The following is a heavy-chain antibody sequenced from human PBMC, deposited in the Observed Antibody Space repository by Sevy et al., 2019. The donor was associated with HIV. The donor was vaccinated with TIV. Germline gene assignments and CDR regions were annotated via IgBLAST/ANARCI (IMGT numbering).Heavy chain of an antibody. Sequence: ASVKVSCKASGYTFTSYYMHWVRQAPGQGLEWMGIINPSGGSTSYAQKFQGRVTMTRDTSTSTVYMELSSLRSEDTAVYYCAREGLEELLVSHEESYYYYYGMDVWGQGTTVTVSS. CDR3: AREGLEELLVSHEESYYYYYGMDV. V-gene: IGHV1-46*01. D-gene: IGHD1-26*01. CDR2: INPSGGST. J-gene: IGHJ6*02. CDR1: GYTFTSYY.